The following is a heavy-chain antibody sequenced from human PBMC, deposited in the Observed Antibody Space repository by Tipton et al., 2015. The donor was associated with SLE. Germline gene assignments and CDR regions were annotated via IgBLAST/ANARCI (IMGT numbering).Heavy chain of an antibody. Sequence: LRLSCAVYGGSFSGFYWGWVPQPPGKGGGGSGGIKHSGSTHYNPSLKSRVTISINPSKNQFSLKVSSVTAADTAVYYCARGRYCSSTSCSYYFDYWGQGTLVTVSS. J-gene: IGHJ4*02. D-gene: IGHD2-2*01. CDR1: GGSFSGFY. CDR2: IKHSGST. V-gene: IGHV4-34*01. CDR3: ARGRYCSSTSCSYYFDY.